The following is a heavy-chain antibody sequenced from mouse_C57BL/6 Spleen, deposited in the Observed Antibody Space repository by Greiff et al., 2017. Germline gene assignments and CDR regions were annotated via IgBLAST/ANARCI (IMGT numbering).Heavy chain of an antibody. J-gene: IGHJ2*01. V-gene: IGHV1-72*01. CDR3: ATVTTVVATDFDY. Sequence: QVQLQQPGAELVKPGASVKLSCKASGYTFTSYWMPWVKQRPGRGLEWIGRIDPNSGGTKYNEKFKSKATLTVDKPSSTAYMQLSSLPSEDSAVYYCATVTTVVATDFDYWGPGTTLTVSS. CDR1: GYTFTSYW. D-gene: IGHD1-1*01. CDR2: IDPNSGGT.